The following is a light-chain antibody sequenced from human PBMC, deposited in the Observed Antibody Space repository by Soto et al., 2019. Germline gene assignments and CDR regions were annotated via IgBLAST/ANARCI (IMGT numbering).Light chain of an antibody. J-gene: IGKJ5*01. CDR1: QSVSSY. CDR2: DAS. CDR3: QQRSNWIT. Sequence: EIVLTPSPATLSLSPGERATLSCRASQSVSSYLAWYQQKPGQAPRLLIYDASNRATGIPARFSGSGSGTDFTLTISSLEPEDFAVYYCQQRSNWITFVQGTQRE. V-gene: IGKV3-11*01.